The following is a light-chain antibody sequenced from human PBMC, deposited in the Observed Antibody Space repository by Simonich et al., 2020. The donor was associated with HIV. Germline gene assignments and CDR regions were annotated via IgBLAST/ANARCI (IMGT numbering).Light chain of an antibody. CDR2: WAS. CDR1: QTIFYSSNNKNY. J-gene: IGKJ1*01. CDR3: QHYSNAPRT. V-gene: IGKV4-1*01. Sequence: EIVMTQSPDSLAVSLGERATINCTSSQTIFYSSNNKNYLAWYQQRPRQPPNLLIYWASTRESGVPDRFSGSGSGTDFTLTISSLQAEDVAVYYCQHYSNAPRTFGQGTKVEIK.